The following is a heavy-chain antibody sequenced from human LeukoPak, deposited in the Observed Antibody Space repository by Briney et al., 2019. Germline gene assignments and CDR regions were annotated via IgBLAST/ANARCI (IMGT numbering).Heavy chain of an antibody. CDR2: ISGSGGST. D-gene: IGHD6-13*01. CDR1: GFTFSNYY. Sequence: PGGSLRLSCAASGFTFSNYYMSWVRQAPGKGLEWVSAISGSGGSTYYADSVKGRFTISRDNSKNTLYLQMNSLRAEDTAVYYCATQVGIAAAFDYWGQGTLVTVSS. J-gene: IGHJ4*02. V-gene: IGHV3-23*01. CDR3: ATQVGIAAAFDY.